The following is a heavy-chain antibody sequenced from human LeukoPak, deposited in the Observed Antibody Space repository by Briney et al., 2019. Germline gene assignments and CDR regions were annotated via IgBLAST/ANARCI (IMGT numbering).Heavy chain of an antibody. CDR1: GGSFSGYY. D-gene: IGHD3-22*01. Sequence: SETLSLTCAVYGGSFSGYYWSWIRQPPGKGLEWIGEINHSGSTNYNPSLKSRVTISVGTSKNQFSLKLSSVTAADTAVYYCAGGRITMIVVDAFDIWGQGTMVTVSS. CDR2: INHSGST. CDR3: AGGRITMIVVDAFDI. J-gene: IGHJ3*02. V-gene: IGHV4-34*01.